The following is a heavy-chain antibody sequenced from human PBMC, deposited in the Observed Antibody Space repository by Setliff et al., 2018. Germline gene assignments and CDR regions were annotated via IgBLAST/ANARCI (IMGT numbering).Heavy chain of an antibody. CDR2: IRPLRGDT. Sequence: ASVKVSCKASGYIFSAYHVHWVRQAPGQGPEWVGCIRPLRGDTKSAQKFQGRLTMTGDASINTAFMELTGLTSDDTAVYYCARAPSGTGFYHFFSYMDVWGKGPRSPSP. CDR1: GYIFSAYH. CDR3: ARAPSGTGFYHFFSYMDV. V-gene: IGHV1-2*02. D-gene: IGHD1-7*01. J-gene: IGHJ6*03.